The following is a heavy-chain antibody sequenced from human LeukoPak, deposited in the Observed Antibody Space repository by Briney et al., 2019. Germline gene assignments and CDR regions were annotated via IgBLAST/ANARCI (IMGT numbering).Heavy chain of an antibody. D-gene: IGHD2-15*01. J-gene: IGHJ4*02. CDR3: AGSGIVAAFDY. Sequence: RAGGSLRLSCAASGFTFTDFYMSWIRQALGKGLEWVSYISISGTTIYYADSVKGRFTFSRDNAKNSLYLQMNSLRADDTAVYYCAGSGIVAAFDYWGQGTLVTVSS. V-gene: IGHV3-11*04. CDR1: GFTFTDFY. CDR2: ISISGTTI.